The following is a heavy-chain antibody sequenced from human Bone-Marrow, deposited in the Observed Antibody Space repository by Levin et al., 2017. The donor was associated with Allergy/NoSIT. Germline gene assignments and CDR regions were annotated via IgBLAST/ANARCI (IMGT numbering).Heavy chain of an antibody. Sequence: SCAASGFTFSSYEMNWVRQAPGKGLEWVSYISSGGSTIYYADSVKGRFTISRDNAKNSLYLQMNSLRAEDTAVYYCARGGYCSSTSCYGRVYYMDVWGKGTTVTFSS. CDR1: GFTFSSYE. CDR3: ARGGYCSSTSCYGRVYYMDV. V-gene: IGHV3-48*03. CDR2: ISSGGSTI. J-gene: IGHJ6*03. D-gene: IGHD2-2*01.